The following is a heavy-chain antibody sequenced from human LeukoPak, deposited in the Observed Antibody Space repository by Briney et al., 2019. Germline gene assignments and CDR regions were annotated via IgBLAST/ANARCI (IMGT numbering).Heavy chain of an antibody. CDR1: GGSFSGYY. CDR2: INHSGST. CDR3: ARDNRQWVGYYYGMDV. V-gene: IGHV4-34*01. D-gene: IGHD2-15*01. Sequence: SETLSLTCAVYGGSFSGYYWSWIRQPPGKGLERIGEINHSGSTNYNPSLKSRVTISVDTSKNQFSLKLSSVTAADTAVYYCARDNRQWVGYYYGMDVWGQGTTVTVSS. J-gene: IGHJ6*02.